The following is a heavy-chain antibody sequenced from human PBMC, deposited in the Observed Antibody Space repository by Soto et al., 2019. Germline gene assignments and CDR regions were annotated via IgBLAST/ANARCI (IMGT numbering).Heavy chain of an antibody. CDR2: IKSDGSST. D-gene: IGHD4-17*01. CDR1: GFTFSIYW. J-gene: IGHJ3*02. V-gene: IGHV3-74*01. CDR3: ARDYYGDDAFDI. Sequence: EVQLVESGGGLVQPGGSLRLSCAASGFTFSIYWMHCVRQAPGKGLVWVSRIKSDGSSTSYAESVKGRFTISRDNAKNTLYLQMNSLRAEDTAVYYCARDYYGDDAFDIWGQGTMVTVSS.